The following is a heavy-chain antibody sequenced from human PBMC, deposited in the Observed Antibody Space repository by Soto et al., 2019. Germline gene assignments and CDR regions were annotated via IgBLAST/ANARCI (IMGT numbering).Heavy chain of an antibody. Sequence: HPGGSLRLSCASSGFTLSMSAVNWVRQAPGKGLEWVSYISDSGDRTYYADSVKGRFTICRDRSKNTVSLQMDSLRAEDTAVYYCAKDRGIIVKAGDAWDGWGQGTKVTV. V-gene: IGHV3-23*01. CDR3: AKDRGIIVKAGDAWDG. CDR1: GFTLSMSA. CDR2: ISDSGDRT. D-gene: IGHD3-16*02. J-gene: IGHJ3*01.